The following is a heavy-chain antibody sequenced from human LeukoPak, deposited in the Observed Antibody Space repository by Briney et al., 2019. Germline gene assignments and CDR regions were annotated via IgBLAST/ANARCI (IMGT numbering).Heavy chain of an antibody. D-gene: IGHD6-13*01. CDR2: ISPSSSTI. V-gene: IGHV3-48*02. Sequence: GESLRLSCAASGFTSSSYSMNWVRQAPGKGLEWVSYISPSSSTIYYADSVKGRFTISRDNAKNSLYLQMNSLRDEDTAVYYCARDLFNQHLVLPFDHWGQGTLATVSS. CDR1: GFTSSSYS. CDR3: ARDLFNQHLVLPFDH. J-gene: IGHJ4*02.